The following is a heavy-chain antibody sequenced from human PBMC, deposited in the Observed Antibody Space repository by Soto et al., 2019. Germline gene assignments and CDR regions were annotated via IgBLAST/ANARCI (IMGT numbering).Heavy chain of an antibody. CDR2: IIPTGST. J-gene: IGHJ6*02. D-gene: IGHD3-10*01. V-gene: IGHV4-34*01. CDR3: ARGGITMACNYYYYGMDV. CDR1: GASVSGQY. Sequence: QVQLHQRGAGLLKPSETLSLTCAVSGASVSGQYWSWVRQPPGKGLEWDGEIIPTGSTTYNPSLKSRLSFSLDTSNNHFSLNLSSVSVADTAVYYCARGGITMACNYYYYGMDVWGQGTTVTVSS.